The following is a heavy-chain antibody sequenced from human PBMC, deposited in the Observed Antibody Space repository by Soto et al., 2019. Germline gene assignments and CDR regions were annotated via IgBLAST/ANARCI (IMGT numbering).Heavy chain of an antibody. CDR1: GYTFTSYA. CDR2: INAGNGNT. J-gene: IGHJ4*02. D-gene: IGHD3-10*01. V-gene: IGHV1-3*01. CDR3: ATGTHLLWFGELLSSAFGY. Sequence: QVQLVQSGAEVKKPGASVKVSCKASGYTFTSYAMHWVRQAPGQRLEWMGWINAGNGNTKYSQKFQGRVTITRDTSASTAYMELSSLRSEDTAVYYCATGTHLLWFGELLSSAFGYWGQGTLVTVSS.